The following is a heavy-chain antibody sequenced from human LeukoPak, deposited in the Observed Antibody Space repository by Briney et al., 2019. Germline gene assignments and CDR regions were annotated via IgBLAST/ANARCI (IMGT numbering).Heavy chain of an antibody. CDR2: IYSGGST. Sequence: GGSLRLSCVASGFTFSSYSMKWVRQAPGKGLEWVSVIYSGGSTYYADSVKGRFTISRDNSKNTLYLQMNSLRAEDTAVYYCARSTTVTTGDYWGQGTLVTVSS. CDR3: ARSTTVTTGDY. CDR1: GFTFSSYS. V-gene: IGHV3-53*01. J-gene: IGHJ4*02. D-gene: IGHD4-11*01.